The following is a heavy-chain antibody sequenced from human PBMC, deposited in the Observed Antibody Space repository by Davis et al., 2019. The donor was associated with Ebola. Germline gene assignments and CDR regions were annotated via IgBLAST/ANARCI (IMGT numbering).Heavy chain of an antibody. CDR2: LSYDGSHE. CDR3: VKGGTFSSNSLDY. CDR1: GFIFSSFG. V-gene: IGHV3-30*18. J-gene: IGHJ4*02. D-gene: IGHD6-13*01. Sequence: GESLKISCATSGFIFSSFGMQWVRQAPGKGLEWVAALSYDGSHENHAQSVKVRFTISRDNSKNTLYLQMNSLRAEDTAVFYCVKGGTFSSNSLDYWGQGTQVTVSS.